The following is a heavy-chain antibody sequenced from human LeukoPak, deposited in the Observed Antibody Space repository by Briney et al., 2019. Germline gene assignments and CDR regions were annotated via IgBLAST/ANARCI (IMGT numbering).Heavy chain of an antibody. CDR2: IYTSGST. V-gene: IGHV4-4*07. CDR3: ARAELFWSGYYNGGYYFDY. CDR1: GGSISSYY. D-gene: IGHD3-3*02. J-gene: IGHJ4*02. Sequence: SETLSLTCTVSGGSISSYYWSWIRQPAGKGLEWIGRIYTSGSTNYNPSLKSRVTMSVDTSKNQFSLKLSSVTAADTAVYYCARAELFWSGYYNGGYYFDYWGQGTLVTVSS.